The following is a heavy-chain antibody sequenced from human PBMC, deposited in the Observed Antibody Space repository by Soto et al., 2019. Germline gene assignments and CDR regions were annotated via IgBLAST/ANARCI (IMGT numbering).Heavy chain of an antibody. V-gene: IGHV3-7*05. D-gene: IGHD2-15*01. Sequence: EVQLVESGGGLVQPGGSLRLSCTASGFSFSTYWMTWVRQAPGKGLEWVASIKEDGSDKYYVDAVKGRFTISRDNAEKSLYLQMNSLRAEDTAMYHWARYGGLIDDWGQGTLVTVSS. CDR3: ARYGGLIDD. CDR2: IKEDGSDK. CDR1: GFSFSTYW. J-gene: IGHJ4*02.